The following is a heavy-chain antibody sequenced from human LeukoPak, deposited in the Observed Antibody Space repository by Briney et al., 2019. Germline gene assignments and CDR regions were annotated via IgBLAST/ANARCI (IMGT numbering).Heavy chain of an antibody. D-gene: IGHD3-22*01. J-gene: IGHJ5*02. V-gene: IGHV4-39*01. CDR3: ARQGNYYDSSGYSPQFDP. CDR2: IYYSGST. CDR1: GGSISSSSYY. Sequence: SETLSLTCTVSGGSISSSSYYWGWLRQPPGKGLEWIGSIYYSGSTYYNPSLKSRVTISVDTSKNQFSLKLSSVTAADTAVYYCARQGNYYDSSGYSPQFDPWGQGTLVTVSS.